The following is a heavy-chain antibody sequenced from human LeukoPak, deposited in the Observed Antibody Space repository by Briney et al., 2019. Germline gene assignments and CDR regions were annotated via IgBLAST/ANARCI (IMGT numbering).Heavy chain of an antibody. D-gene: IGHD5-12*01. Sequence: GGSLRLSCAASRFTFNSYAMSWVRQAPGKGLEWVSVIGGNNGITFYVGSVKGRFTISRDNSKDTLYLQMNSLRAEDTAVYYCARNENSGWGYFDYWGQGTLVTVSS. CDR2: IGGNNGIT. V-gene: IGHV3-23*01. CDR1: RFTFNSYA. J-gene: IGHJ4*02. CDR3: ARNENSGWGYFDY.